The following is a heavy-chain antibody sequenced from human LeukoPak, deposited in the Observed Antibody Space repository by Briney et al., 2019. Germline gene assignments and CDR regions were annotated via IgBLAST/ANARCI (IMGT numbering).Heavy chain of an antibody. Sequence: SETLSLTCTVSGGSISSGDYYWSWIRQPPGKGLEWIGYIYYSGSTYYNPSLKSRVTISVDTSKNQFSLKLSSVTAADTVVYYCARVDPGEGLVTFDYWGQGTLVTVSS. J-gene: IGHJ4*02. CDR2: IYYSGST. CDR3: ARVDPGEGLVTFDY. CDR1: GGSISSGDYY. D-gene: IGHD3/OR15-3a*01. V-gene: IGHV4-30-4*01.